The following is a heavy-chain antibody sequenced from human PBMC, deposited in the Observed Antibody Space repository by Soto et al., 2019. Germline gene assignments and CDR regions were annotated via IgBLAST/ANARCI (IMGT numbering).Heavy chain of an antibody. CDR3: ARVLYYYDSSGYGEFNGMDV. J-gene: IGHJ6*02. V-gene: IGHV3-33*01. D-gene: IGHD3-22*01. CDR1: GFTFSSYG. Sequence: GSLRLSCAASGFTFSSYGMHWVRQAPGKGLEWVAVIWYDGSNKYYADSVKGRFTISRDNSKNTLYLQMNSLRAEDTAVYYCARVLYYYDSSGYGEFNGMDVWGQGTTVTVSS. CDR2: IWYDGSNK.